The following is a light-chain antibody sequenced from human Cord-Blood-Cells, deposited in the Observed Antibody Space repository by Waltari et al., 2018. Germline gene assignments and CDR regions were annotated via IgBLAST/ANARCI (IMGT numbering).Light chain of an antibody. CDR1: SLRSYY. CDR3: NSRDSSGNHPPYV. J-gene: IGLJ1*01. Sequence: SSELTQDPAVSVALGQTVRITCQGDSLRSYYASWYQQKPGQAPVLVIYGKNNRPAWIPYRFSGSSSGNTASLTITGAQAEDEADYYCNSRDSSGNHPPYVFGTGTKVTVL. V-gene: IGLV3-19*01. CDR2: GKN.